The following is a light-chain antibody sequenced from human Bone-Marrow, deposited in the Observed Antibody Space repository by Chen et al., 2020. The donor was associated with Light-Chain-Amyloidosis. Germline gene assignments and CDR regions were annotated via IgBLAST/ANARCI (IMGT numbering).Light chain of an antibody. J-gene: IGKJ5*01. V-gene: IGKV3-15*01. Sequence: EIVMTQSPATLSVSPGERATLSCRASQSVSTNLAWYHQRPGQAPRLLIYGASSRATSTPIRLSGSGSGTEFTLTISSLQSEDFGVYYCQQYNKWPPITFGQGTRLHIK. CDR3: QQYNKWPPIT. CDR2: GAS. CDR1: QSVSTN.